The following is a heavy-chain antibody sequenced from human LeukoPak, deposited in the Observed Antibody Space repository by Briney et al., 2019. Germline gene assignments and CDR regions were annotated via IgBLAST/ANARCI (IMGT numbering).Heavy chain of an antibody. CDR2: IIPIFGTA. CDR1: GGTFSSYA. V-gene: IGHV1-69*13. J-gene: IGHJ6*03. CDR3: ARAMSYDFWSGPGMDV. D-gene: IGHD3-3*01. Sequence: ASVKVSCKASGGTFSSYAISWVRQAPGQGLEWMGGIIPIFGTANYAQKFQGRVTITADESTSTAYMELSSLRSEDTAVYYCARAMSYDFWSGPGMDVWGKGTTVTVSS.